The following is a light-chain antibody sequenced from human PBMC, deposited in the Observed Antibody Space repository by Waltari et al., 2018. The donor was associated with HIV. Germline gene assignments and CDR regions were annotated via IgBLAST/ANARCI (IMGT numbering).Light chain of an antibody. V-gene: IGLV1-40*01. CDR2: DNN. Sequence: QSVLTQPPSVSGAPGQRVTISCTGSSSNIGAGYDVHWYQQLPGTAPKLLIYDNNNRPSGVPDLVSGSKSGTSASLAITGLQADDEADYYCQSYDISLSGLGVFGGGTKLSVL. J-gene: IGLJ3*02. CDR1: SSNIGAGYD. CDR3: QSYDISLSGLGV.